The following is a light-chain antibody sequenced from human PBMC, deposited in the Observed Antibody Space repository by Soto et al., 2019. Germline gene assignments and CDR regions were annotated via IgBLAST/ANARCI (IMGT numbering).Light chain of an antibody. CDR3: QQYNNWWT. V-gene: IGKV3-15*01. J-gene: IGKJ1*01. CDR1: QSVDSN. CDR2: GAS. Sequence: EILMTQSPATLSVSPGERATLSCRASQSVDSNLAWYQQKPGQAPSLLIYGASTRATGISARFSGSGSGTEFTLTIRSLKSEDFGVYYCQQYNNWWTFGQGTKVDIK.